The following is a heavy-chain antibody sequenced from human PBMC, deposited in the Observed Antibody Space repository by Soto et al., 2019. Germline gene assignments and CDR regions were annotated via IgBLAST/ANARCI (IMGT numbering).Heavy chain of an antibody. CDR1: GYSFTSYW. D-gene: IGHD2-2*01. Sequence: GESLKISCKGSGYSFTSYWIGWVRQMPGKGLEWMGIIYPGDSDTRYSPSFQGQVTISADKSISTAYLQWSSLKASDTAMYYCARRGSYCRSTSCPKGSHYGMDVWGQGTMVTVSS. CDR3: ARRGSYCRSTSCPKGSHYGMDV. V-gene: IGHV5-51*01. CDR2: IYPGDSDT. J-gene: IGHJ6*02.